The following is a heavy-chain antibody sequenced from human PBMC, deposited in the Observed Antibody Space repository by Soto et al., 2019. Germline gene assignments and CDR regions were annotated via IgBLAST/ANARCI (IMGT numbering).Heavy chain of an antibody. CDR2: IKPSGGYT. J-gene: IGHJ4*02. Sequence: ASVKVSCKASGYTFTSYYVHWVRLAPGQGLEWMGIIKPSGGYTSYAQKFQGRVTMTSDTPTSTVYMELSSLRSDDTAVYSCAREGPETFHFDSWGQGTLVTVS. CDR3: AREGPETFHFDS. V-gene: IGHV1-46*03. CDR1: GYTFTSYY.